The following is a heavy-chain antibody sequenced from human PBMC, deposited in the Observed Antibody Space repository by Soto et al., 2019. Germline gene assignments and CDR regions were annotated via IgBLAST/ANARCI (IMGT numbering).Heavy chain of an antibody. CDR3: ASIYDSSGYYYGNNWFDP. D-gene: IGHD3-22*01. Sequence: PSETLSLTCAVSGDSIGSGGYSWNWIRQPPGKGLEWIGYIYHSGGTYYNPSLKSRVTISVDTSKNHFSLELSSVTAADTAVYYCASIYDSSGYYYGNNWFDPWGQGTLVTVSS. V-gene: IGHV4-30-2*05. J-gene: IGHJ5*02. CDR2: IYHSGGT. CDR1: GDSIGSGGYS.